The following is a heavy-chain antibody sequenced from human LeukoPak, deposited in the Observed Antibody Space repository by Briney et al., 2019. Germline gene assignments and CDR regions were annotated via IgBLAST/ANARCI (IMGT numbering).Heavy chain of an antibody. Sequence: ASVKVSCKASGYTFTGYYIHWVRQAPAQGLEWMGWINPNSGGTNYAQKFQGRVTMTRDKSISTAYMDLSSLTSDDTAVYYCARVGAMVLWGQGTHVTVSS. CDR2: INPNSGGT. D-gene: IGHD5-18*01. V-gene: IGHV1-2*02. CDR1: GYTFTGYY. J-gene: IGHJ4*02. CDR3: ARVGAMVL.